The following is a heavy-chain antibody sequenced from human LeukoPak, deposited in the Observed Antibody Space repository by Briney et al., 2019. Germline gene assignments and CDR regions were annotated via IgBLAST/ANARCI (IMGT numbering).Heavy chain of an antibody. J-gene: IGHJ4*02. CDR1: GGTFSSYA. CDR2: IIPIFGTA. Sequence: GASVKVSCKASGGTFSSYAISWVRQAPGQGLEWMGGIIPIFGTANYAQKFQGRVTITADESTSTAYMELSSLRSEDTAVYYCARGIVVVPAATYYFDYWGQGTLVTVSS. D-gene: IGHD2-2*01. V-gene: IGHV1-69*13. CDR3: ARGIVVVPAATYYFDY.